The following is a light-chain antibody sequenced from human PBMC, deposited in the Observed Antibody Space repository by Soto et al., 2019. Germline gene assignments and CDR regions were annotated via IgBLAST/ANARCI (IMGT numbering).Light chain of an antibody. CDR1: QSISNW. V-gene: IGKV1-5*01. J-gene: IGKJ1*01. CDR3: QQYNSYWGT. Sequence: DIQMTQSPSTLSASVGDRVTITCRASQSISNWLAWYQQKQGKAPKLLIYDASSLESGVPSRFSGSGSGTEFTLTISSLQPDDFATYYCQQYNSYWGTFGQGTKVDNK. CDR2: DAS.